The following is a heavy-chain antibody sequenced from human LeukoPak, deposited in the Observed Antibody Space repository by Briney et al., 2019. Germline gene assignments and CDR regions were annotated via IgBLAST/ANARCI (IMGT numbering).Heavy chain of an antibody. CDR3: ARDYDRLYYYGMDV. J-gene: IGHJ6*02. Sequence: SVNVSCTASGGTFSSYAISWVRQAPGQGLEWMGGIIPIFGTANYAQKFQGRVTITADESTSTAYMELSSLRSEDTAVYYCARDYDRLYYYGMDVWGQGTTVTVSS. CDR2: IIPIFGTA. V-gene: IGHV1-69*13. D-gene: IGHD5-12*01. CDR1: GGTFSSYA.